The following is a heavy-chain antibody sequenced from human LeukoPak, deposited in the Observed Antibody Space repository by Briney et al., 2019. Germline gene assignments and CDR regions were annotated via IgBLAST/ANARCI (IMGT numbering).Heavy chain of an antibody. CDR3: ARDPVVVTAITDQNWFDP. J-gene: IGHJ5*02. V-gene: IGHV1-46*01. CDR2: INPSGGST. Sequence: ASVKVSCKASGYTFTSYYMHWVRQAPGQGLEWMGIINPSGGSTSYVQKFQGRVTMTRDTSTSTVYMELSSLRSEDTAVYYCARDPVVVTAITDQNWFDPWGQGTLVTVSS. CDR1: GYTFTSYY. D-gene: IGHD2-21*02.